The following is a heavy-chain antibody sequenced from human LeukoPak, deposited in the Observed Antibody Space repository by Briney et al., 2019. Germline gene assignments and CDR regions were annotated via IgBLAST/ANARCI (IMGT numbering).Heavy chain of an antibody. CDR1: GFTFSDYY. J-gene: IGHJ4*02. V-gene: IGHV3-11*01. CDR3: ARVKVATTIDY. D-gene: IGHD5-24*01. CDR2: ISSSGSTI. Sequence: GGSLRLSCAASGFTFSDYYMSWIRQAPGKGLEWVSYISSSGSTIYYADSVKGRFTISRDNAKNLLYLQMNSLRAEDTAVYYCARVKVATTIDYWGQGTLVTVSS.